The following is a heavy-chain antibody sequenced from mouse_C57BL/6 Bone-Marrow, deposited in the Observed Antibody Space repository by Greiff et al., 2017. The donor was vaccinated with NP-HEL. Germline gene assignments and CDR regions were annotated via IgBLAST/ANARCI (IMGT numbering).Heavy chain of an antibody. J-gene: IGHJ1*03. D-gene: IGHD1-1*01. V-gene: IGHV14-2*01. CDR1: GFNIKDYY. Sequence: EVKLQESGAELVKPGASVKLSCTASGFNIKDYYMHWVKQRTEQGLEWIGRIDPEDGETKYAPKFQGKATITADTSSNTAYLQLSSLTSEDTAVYYCARRPPLIYYYGSSYNWYFDVWGTGTTVTVSS. CDR3: ARRPPLIYYYGSSYNWYFDV. CDR2: IDPEDGET.